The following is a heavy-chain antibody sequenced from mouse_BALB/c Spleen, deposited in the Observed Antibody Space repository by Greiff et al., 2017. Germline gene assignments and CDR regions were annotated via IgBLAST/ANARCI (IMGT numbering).Heavy chain of an antibody. J-gene: IGHJ1*01. CDR2: INPSTGYT. CDR3: ARCDYWYFDV. V-gene: IGHV1-7*01. CDR1: GYTFTSYW. Sequence: QVQLKESGAELAKPGASVKMSCKASGYTFTSYWMHWVKQRPGQGLEWIGYINPSTGYTEYNQKFKDKATLTADKSSSTAYMQLSSLTSEDSAVYYCARCDYWYFDVWGAGTTVTVSS.